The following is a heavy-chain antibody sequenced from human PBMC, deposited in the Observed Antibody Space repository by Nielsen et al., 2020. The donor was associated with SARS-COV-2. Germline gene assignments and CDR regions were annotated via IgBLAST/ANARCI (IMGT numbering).Heavy chain of an antibody. V-gene: IGHV3-30*03. J-gene: IGHJ4*02. CDR2: ISYDGSNK. D-gene: IGHD6-6*01. Sequence: GGSLRLSCAASGFTFSSYGMHWVRQAPGKGLEWVAVISYDGSNKYYADSVKGRFTISRDNSKSTVFLQMNSLKLEDTAVYYCARETIDHTSSFVDYWGQGTLVTVSS. CDR1: GFTFSSYG. CDR3: ARETIDHTSSFVDY.